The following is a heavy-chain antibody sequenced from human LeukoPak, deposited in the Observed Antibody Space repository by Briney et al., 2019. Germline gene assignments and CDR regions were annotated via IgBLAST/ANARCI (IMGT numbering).Heavy chain of an antibody. D-gene: IGHD3-9*01. CDR1: GVTFYDYA. J-gene: IGHJ4*02. CDR2: ISWNSGSI. Sequence: PGGSLRLSCAASGVTFYDYAMHWVRQAPGKGLEWVSSISWNSGSIDYADSVRGGFTISRENTKNSLYLQMNSLRADDTALYYCAKDMRYILTVYYDHGFHYGGQGTLATVSA. CDR3: AKDMRYILTVYYDHGFHY. V-gene: IGHV3-9*01.